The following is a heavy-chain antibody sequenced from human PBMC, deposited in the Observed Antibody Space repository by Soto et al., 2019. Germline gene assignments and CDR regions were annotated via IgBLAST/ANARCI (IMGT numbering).Heavy chain of an antibody. CDR2: IWYDGSNK. D-gene: IGHD6-19*01. CDR1: GFTFSSYG. V-gene: IGHV3-33*01. Sequence: QVQLVESGGGVVQPGRSLRLSCAASGFTFSSYGMHWVRQAPGKGLEWVAVIWYDGSNKYYADSVKGRFTISRDNSKNTLYLQMNSLRAEDTAVYYCARGGDSSCWYWYFDYWGQGTLVTVSS. CDR3: ARGGDSSCWYWYFDY. J-gene: IGHJ4*02.